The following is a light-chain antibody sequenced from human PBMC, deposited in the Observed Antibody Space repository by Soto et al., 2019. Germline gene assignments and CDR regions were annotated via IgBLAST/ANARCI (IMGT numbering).Light chain of an antibody. Sequence: EIVLTQSPGTLSLSPGEIATLSCRASQSVSTYLAWYRQKPGQAPRLLIYAASNRATGIPARFSGSGSGTDFTLTISSLQPEDFATYYCQQTYGISWTFGQGTKVDIK. CDR1: QSVSTY. J-gene: IGKJ1*01. CDR3: QQTYGISWT. CDR2: AAS. V-gene: IGKV3-11*01.